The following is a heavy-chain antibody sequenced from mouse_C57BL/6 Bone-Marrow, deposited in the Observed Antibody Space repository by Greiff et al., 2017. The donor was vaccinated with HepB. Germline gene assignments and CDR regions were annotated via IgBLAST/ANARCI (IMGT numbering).Heavy chain of an antibody. Sequence: EVKLMESGGGLVQPGGSLKLSCAASGFTFSDYGMAWVRQAPRKGPEWVAFISNLAYSIYYADTVTGRFTISRENAKNTLYLEMSSLRSEDTAMYYCARHGGWFDYWGQGTTLTVSS. CDR1: GFTFSDYG. CDR3: ARHGGWFDY. J-gene: IGHJ2*01. V-gene: IGHV5-15*01. CDR2: ISNLAYSI. D-gene: IGHD3-3*01.